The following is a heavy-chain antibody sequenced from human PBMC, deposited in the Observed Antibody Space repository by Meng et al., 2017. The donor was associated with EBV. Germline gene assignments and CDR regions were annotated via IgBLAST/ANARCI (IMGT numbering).Heavy chain of an antibody. V-gene: IGHV1-46*01. Sequence: QVQVVQSGAEVKKPGASVKVSCKASGYTFTSYYRHWVRQAPGQGLEWMGIIIPAGGNTNYAQKFRGRFTMTRDTSTSTVYMDLSILTSEDTAVYYCVRELVGGTFDYWGQGTLVTVAS. D-gene: IGHD1/OR15-1a*01. CDR3: VRELVGGTFDY. CDR1: GYTFTSYY. J-gene: IGHJ4*02. CDR2: IIPAGGNT.